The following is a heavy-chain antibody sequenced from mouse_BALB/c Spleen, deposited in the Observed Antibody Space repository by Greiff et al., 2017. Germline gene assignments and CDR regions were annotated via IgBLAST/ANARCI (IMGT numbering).Heavy chain of an antibody. V-gene: IGHV14-3*02. D-gene: IGHD2-4*01. CDR1: GFNIKDTY. CDR2: IDPANGNT. J-gene: IGHJ3*01. CDR3: ARDDYGGAIAY. Sequence: EVKLMESGAELVKPGASVKLSCTASGFNIKDTYMHWVKQRPEQGLEWIGRIDPANGNTKYDPKFQGKATITADTSSNTAYLQLSSLTSEDTAVYYCARDDYGGAIAYWGQGTLVTVSA.